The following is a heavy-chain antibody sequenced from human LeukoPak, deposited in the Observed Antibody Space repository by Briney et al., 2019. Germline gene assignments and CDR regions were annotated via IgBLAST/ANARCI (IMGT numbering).Heavy chain of an antibody. CDR2: IYYSGST. CDR1: GGSISSYY. CDR3: ARDVGVSSGWYRHYYYGMDV. Sequence: SETLSLTRTVSGGSISSYYWSWIRQPPGKGLEWIGYIYYSGSTNYNPSLKSRVTISVDTSKNQFSLKLSSVTAADTAVYYCARDVGVSSGWYRHYYYGMDVWGQGTTVTVSS. J-gene: IGHJ6*02. V-gene: IGHV4-59*01. D-gene: IGHD6-19*01.